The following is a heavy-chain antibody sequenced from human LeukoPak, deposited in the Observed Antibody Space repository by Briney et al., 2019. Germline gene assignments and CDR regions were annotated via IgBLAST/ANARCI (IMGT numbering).Heavy chain of an antibody. CDR2: IRSKAYGGTT. V-gene: IGHV3-49*04. CDR3: SRESAEATAKFDY. CDR1: GFTFGDYA. Sequence: GGSLRLSCTASGFTFGDYAMDWVRHAPGKGLEWVGFIRSKAYGGTTEYAASVKGRFTISRDDSKSIAYLQMNSLKTEDTAVYYCSRESAEATAKFDYWGQGTPVTLSS. D-gene: IGHD2-21*02. J-gene: IGHJ4*02.